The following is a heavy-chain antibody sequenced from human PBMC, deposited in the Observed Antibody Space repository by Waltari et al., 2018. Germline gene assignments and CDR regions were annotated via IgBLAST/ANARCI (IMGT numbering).Heavy chain of an antibody. D-gene: IGHD2-21*02. V-gene: IGHV4-38-2*01. Sequence: QVQLQESGPGLVKPSETLSLTCAVSGYSISSGYYWGWIRQPPGKGLEWIGGVYHSGSTYYNPSLKSRVTISVDTSKNQFSLKLSSVTAADTAVYYCARSGLGLYYFDYWGQGTLVTVSS. CDR1: GYSISSGYY. CDR2: VYHSGST. CDR3: ARSGLGLYYFDY. J-gene: IGHJ4*02.